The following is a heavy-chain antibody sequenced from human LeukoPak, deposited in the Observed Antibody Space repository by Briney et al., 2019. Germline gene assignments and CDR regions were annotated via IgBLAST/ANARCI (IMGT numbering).Heavy chain of an antibody. J-gene: IGHJ4*02. CDR2: IKSKTDGGTT. CDR1: GFTFSNAW. Sequence: GGSLRLSCAASGFTFSNAWMSWVRQAPGKGLEWVGRIKSKTDGGTTDYAAPVKGRFTISRDDSKNTLYLQINSLKTEDTAVYYCTTTLDSYYDFWSGSRYYFDYWGQGTLVTVSS. D-gene: IGHD3-3*01. CDR3: TTTLDSYYDFWSGSRYYFDY. V-gene: IGHV3-15*01.